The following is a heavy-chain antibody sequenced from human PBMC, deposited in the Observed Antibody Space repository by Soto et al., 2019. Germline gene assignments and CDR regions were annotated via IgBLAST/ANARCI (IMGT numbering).Heavy chain of an antibody. J-gene: IGHJ6*03. CDR2: ISSSGSTI. Sequence: GGSLRLSCAASDSPFSASSMTWIRQPPGKGLEWVSYISSSGSTIYYADSVKGRFTISRDNAKNSLYLQMNSLRAEDTAVYYCARPTVTSPYYYYYYMDVWGKGTTVTVSS. D-gene: IGHD4-17*01. CDR3: ARPTVTSPYYYYYYMDV. V-gene: IGHV3-11*01. CDR1: DSPFSASS.